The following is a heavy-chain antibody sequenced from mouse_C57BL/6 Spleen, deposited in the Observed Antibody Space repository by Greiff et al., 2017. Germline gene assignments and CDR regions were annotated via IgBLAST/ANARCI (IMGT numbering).Heavy chain of an antibody. CDR1: GYTFTSYD. CDR2: IYPRDGST. CDR3: AREGKYGNYWYCDV. D-gene: IGHD2-1*01. V-gene: IGHV1-85*01. J-gene: IGHJ1*03. Sequence: VQLQESGPELVKPGASVKLSCKASGYTFTSYDINWVKQRPGQGLEWIGWIYPRDGSTKYNEKFKGKATLTVDTSSSTAYMELHSLTSEDSAVYFWAREGKYGNYWYCDVWGTGTTVTVSS.